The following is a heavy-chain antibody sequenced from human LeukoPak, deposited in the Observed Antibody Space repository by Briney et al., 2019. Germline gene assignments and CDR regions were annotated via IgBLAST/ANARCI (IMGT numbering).Heavy chain of an antibody. Sequence: PGGSLRLSCAASGFTFSSYAMSWVRQAPGKGLEWVSAISGSGGSTYYADSVKGRFTISRDNSKNTLYLQMNSLRAEDTAVCYCAKDRPVRYFDWLPAFDIWGQGTMVTVSS. CDR1: GFTFSSYA. CDR3: AKDRPVRYFDWLPAFDI. J-gene: IGHJ3*02. D-gene: IGHD3-9*01. V-gene: IGHV3-23*01. CDR2: ISGSGGST.